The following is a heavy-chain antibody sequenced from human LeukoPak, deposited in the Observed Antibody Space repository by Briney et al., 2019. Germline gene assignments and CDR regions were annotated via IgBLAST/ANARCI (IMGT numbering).Heavy chain of an antibody. V-gene: IGHV7-4-1*02. J-gene: IGHJ4*02. Sequence: GASVKVSCKASGYTFTRYEMNRVRQAPGQGLEWMGWINTNTGNPTYAQGFTGRFVFSLDTSVTTAYLQISSLKAEDTAVYYCARVDTSSWSRYDYWGQGSLVTVSS. CDR3: ARVDTSSWSRYDY. CDR2: INTNTGNP. CDR1: GYTFTRYE. D-gene: IGHD2-2*01.